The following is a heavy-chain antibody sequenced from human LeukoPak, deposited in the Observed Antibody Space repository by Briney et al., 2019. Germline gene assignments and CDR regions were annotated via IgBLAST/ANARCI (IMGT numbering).Heavy chain of an antibody. Sequence: PGGSLRLSCGASGFIFSKYGMTWVRQAPGKGLQWVSTISASDGRTFYADSVKGRFTITRDNSKNTLYLFMNSLRAEDTAVYYCAREGYGGKAPGYWGQGTLVTVSS. D-gene: IGHD4-23*01. V-gene: IGHV3-23*01. CDR3: AREGYGGKAPGY. CDR1: GFIFSKYG. CDR2: ISASDGRT. J-gene: IGHJ4*02.